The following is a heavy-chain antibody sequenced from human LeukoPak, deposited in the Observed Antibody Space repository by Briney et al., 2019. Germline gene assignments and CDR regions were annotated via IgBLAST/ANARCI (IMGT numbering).Heavy chain of an antibody. CDR1: GFTFSTYA. D-gene: IGHD2-2*01. V-gene: IGHV3-30*04. CDR2: ISFDGVNT. Sequence: GGSLRLSCAASGFTFSTYAIHWVRQAPGKGLEWVAVISFDGVNTFYADSVKGRFTISRDNSNNTVYLQMNNPRPEDTAVFYCARGQGYESYYYMDVWGKGTTVSVSS. J-gene: IGHJ6*03. CDR3: ARGQGYESYYYMDV.